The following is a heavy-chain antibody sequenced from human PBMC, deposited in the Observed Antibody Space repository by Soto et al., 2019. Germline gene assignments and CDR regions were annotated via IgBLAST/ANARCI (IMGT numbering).Heavy chain of an antibody. CDR2: LSDNGDNK. D-gene: IGHD3-16*02. Sequence: GGSLRLSCTASGFTFSSHAMTWVRQAPGKGLEWVSGLSDNGDNKYYADSVKGRFTISRDNSKNTLYLQMNSLRAEDTAVYYCARLCSGGSCGYDYVWGSYRSIPWAVWGQGTTVTVSS. V-gene: IGHV3-23*01. J-gene: IGHJ6*02. CDR1: GFTFSSHA. CDR3: ARLCSGGSCGYDYVWGSYRSIPWAV.